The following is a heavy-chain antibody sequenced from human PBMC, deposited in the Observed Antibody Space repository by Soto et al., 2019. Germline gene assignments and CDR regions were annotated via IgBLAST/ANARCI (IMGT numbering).Heavy chain of an antibody. CDR3: AKVFSSSSNYIDYFDY. CDR1: GFTFSSYA. CDR2: ISGSGGST. V-gene: IGHV3-23*01. D-gene: IGHD6-13*01. J-gene: IGHJ4*02. Sequence: GGSLRLSCAASGFTFSSYAMSWVRQAPGKGLEWVSAISGSGGSTYYADSVKGRFTISRDNSKNTLYLQMNSLRAEDTAVYYCAKVFSSSSNYIDYFDYWGQGTLVTVSS.